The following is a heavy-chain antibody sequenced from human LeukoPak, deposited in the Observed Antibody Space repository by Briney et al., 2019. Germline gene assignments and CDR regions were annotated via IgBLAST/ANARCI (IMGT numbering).Heavy chain of an antibody. V-gene: IGHV4-34*01. CDR3: ASSSGYCSGGSCYALIPMDV. J-gene: IGHJ6*02. D-gene: IGHD2-15*01. Sequence: PSETLSLTCAVYGGSFSGYYWSWIRQPPGKGLEWIGEINHSGSTNYNPSLKRPVTISVDTAKNQFSLKLSSVTAADTAVYYCASSSGYCSGGSCYALIPMDVWGQGTTVTVSS. CDR2: INHSGST. CDR1: GGSFSGYY.